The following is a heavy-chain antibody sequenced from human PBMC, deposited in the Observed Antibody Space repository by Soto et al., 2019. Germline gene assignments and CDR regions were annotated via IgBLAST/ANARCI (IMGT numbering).Heavy chain of an antibody. CDR2: IYYSGST. CDR3: ARHSGYDFWSGYSPQSLDY. J-gene: IGHJ4*02. D-gene: IGHD3-3*01. Sequence: SETLSLTCTVSGGSISSSSYYWSWIRQPPGKGLEWIGYIYYSGSTNYNPSLKSRVTISVDTSKNQFSLKLSSVTAADTAVYCCARHSGYDFWSGYSPQSLDYWGQGTLVTVSS. CDR1: GGSISSSSYY. V-gene: IGHV4-61*05.